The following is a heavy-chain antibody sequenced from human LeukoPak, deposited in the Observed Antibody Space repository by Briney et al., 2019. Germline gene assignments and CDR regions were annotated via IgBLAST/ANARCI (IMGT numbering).Heavy chain of an antibody. D-gene: IGHD4-11*01. V-gene: IGHV3-23*01. CDR1: GFTFSGSA. J-gene: IGHJ4*02. CDR3: AKRRTTLDFFDY. CDR2: INGSGGST. Sequence: GGSLTLSCAASGFTFSGSAMHWVRQAPGKGLEWVAAINGSGGSTYYADSVKGRFIISRDNTKNTLYLQMNSLRAEDTAVYYCAKRRTTLDFFDYWGQGTLVTVSS.